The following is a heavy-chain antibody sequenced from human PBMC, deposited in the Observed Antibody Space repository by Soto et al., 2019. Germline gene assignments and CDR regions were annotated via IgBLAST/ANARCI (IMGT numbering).Heavy chain of an antibody. CDR1: GFTFSSYA. CDR2: ISYDGSNK. D-gene: IGHD3-3*01. V-gene: IGHV3-30-3*01. Sequence: QVQLVESGGGVVQPGRSLRLSCAASGFTFSSYAMHWVRQAPGKGLEWVADISYDGSNKYYADSVKGRFTISRDNSKNTMDWQKESLRSGGPGGDYRAGGFGVGYTAPFGYWGQGTLVNVPS. J-gene: IGHJ4*02. CDR3: AGGFGVGYTAPFGY.